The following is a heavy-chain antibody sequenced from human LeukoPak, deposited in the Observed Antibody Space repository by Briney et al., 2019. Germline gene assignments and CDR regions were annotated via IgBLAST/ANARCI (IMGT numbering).Heavy chain of an antibody. CDR3: ARVLGDYAPFDY. CDR2: INSDGSRT. V-gene: IGHV3-74*01. D-gene: IGHD4-17*01. Sequence: GGSLRLSCAASGFTLSSSWMHWVRQAPGKGLVWVSCINSDGSRTNYADSVKGRFTISRDNSKNTLYLQMNSLRAEDTAVYYCARVLGDYAPFDYWGQGTLVTVSS. J-gene: IGHJ4*02. CDR1: GFTLSSSW.